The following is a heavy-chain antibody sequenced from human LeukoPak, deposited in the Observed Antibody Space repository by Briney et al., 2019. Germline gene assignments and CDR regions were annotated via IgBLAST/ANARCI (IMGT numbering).Heavy chain of an antibody. CDR1: GFSFSSFG. V-gene: IGHV3-30*03. D-gene: IGHD6-19*01. CDR3: SRDPRGIALAGTYDY. Sequence: GTSLRLSCAASGFSFSSFGMHWVRQAPGKGLEWVAVISYDGNKKYYGDSVKGRFTISRGNSMNTLYLKMNSLRADDTAVYYCSRDPRGIALAGTYDYWGQGILVTVSS. CDR2: ISYDGNKK. J-gene: IGHJ4*02.